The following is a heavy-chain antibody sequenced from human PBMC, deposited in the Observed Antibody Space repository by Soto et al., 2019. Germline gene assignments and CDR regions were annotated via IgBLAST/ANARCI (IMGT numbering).Heavy chain of an antibody. CDR1: GFTFSSYA. CDR2: ISSNGGST. CDR3: ARGGGKDLFENWYFDV. J-gene: IGHJ2*01. V-gene: IGHV3-64*02. D-gene: IGHD3-16*01. Sequence: GGSLRLSCAASGFTFSSYAMHWVRQAPGKGLEYVSAISSNGGSTYYADSVKGRFTISRDNSKNTLYLQMGSLRAEDMAVYYCARGGGKDLFENWYFDVWGRGTLVTVSS.